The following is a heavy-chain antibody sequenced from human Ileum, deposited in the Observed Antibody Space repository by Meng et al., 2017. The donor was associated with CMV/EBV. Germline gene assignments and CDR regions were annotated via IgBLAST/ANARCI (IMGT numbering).Heavy chain of an antibody. CDR3: AIFNIAPSGVSDY. CDR2: INQSGTT. CDR1: GGSSSTYS. J-gene: IGHJ4*02. Sequence: GSLRLSCAVYGGSSSTYSWNWIRQPPGKGLEWIGEINQSGTTKYNPSLKSRVIISADTSKNQFSLRLNSVTAADTAVYYCAIFNIAPSGVSDYWGQGTLVTVSS. D-gene: IGHD2-15*01. V-gene: IGHV4-34*01.